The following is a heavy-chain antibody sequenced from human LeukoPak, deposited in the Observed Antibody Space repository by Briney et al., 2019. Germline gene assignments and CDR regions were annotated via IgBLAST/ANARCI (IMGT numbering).Heavy chain of an antibody. D-gene: IGHD5-12*01. J-gene: IGHJ3*02. CDR3: ATEYSVFAFDI. Sequence: GGSPRLSRAASGFIFFDAWLSWVRPAPGEGVEWGGRIKRKSAGGTIDYGAPVKGRFTISRDDSKNTLYLRMNSLKTEDTAIYYCATEYSVFAFDIWGQGTVVTVSS. CDR2: IKRKSAGGTI. CDR1: GFIFFDAW. V-gene: IGHV3-15*01.